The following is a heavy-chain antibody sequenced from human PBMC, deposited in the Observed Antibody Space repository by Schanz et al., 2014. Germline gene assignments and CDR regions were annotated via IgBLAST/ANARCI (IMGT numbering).Heavy chain of an antibody. CDR1: GFTFSDYY. CDR3: ARDLPRTFLFDY. J-gene: IGHJ4*02. Sequence: QVQLVESGGGLVKPGGSLRLSCAASGFTFSDYYMSWIRQAPGKGLEWVAYISSSSSTIHYADSVKGRFTISRDNAKNSLYLQMDSLRAEDTAVYYCARDLPRTFLFDYWGQGTLVTVSS. V-gene: IGHV3-11*04. CDR2: ISSSSSTI.